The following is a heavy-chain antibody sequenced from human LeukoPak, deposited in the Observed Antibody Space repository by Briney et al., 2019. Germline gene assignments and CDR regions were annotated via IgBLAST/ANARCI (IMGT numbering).Heavy chain of an antibody. CDR3: ARDSYYFGSGSYFLIDN. J-gene: IGHJ4*01. CDR1: GFTFSTYA. D-gene: IGHD3-10*01. Sequence: GKSLRLSCAASGFTFSTYAMHWVRQAPGKGLEWVAIISYDESEKYYAGSVEGRFTISRDNSKNTLYLQMNSLRAEDTAVYYCARDSYYFGSGSYFLIDNWGHGTLVTVSS. CDR2: ISYDESEK. V-gene: IGHV3-30*17.